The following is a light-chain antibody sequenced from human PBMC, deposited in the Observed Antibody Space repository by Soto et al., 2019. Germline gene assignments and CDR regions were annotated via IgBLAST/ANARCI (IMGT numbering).Light chain of an antibody. Sequence: QSVLTQPASVSGSPGQSITISCTGTSSDVGGYDYVSWYQQLPGKAPKLLIYDVNNRPSGVSHRFSGSKSGNTASLTISGLQPEDEADYYCSSYTTSNTRQIVFGTGTKVTVL. CDR2: DVN. J-gene: IGLJ1*01. CDR1: SSDVGGYDY. V-gene: IGLV2-14*01. CDR3: SSYTTSNTRQIV.